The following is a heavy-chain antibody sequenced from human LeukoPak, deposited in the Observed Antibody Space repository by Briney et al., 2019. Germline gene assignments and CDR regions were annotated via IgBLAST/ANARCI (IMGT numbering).Heavy chain of an antibody. CDR2: ISSSSDFI. V-gene: IGHV3-48*01. CDR3: ARDLRGRYYYDSSGYSIGNFDY. D-gene: IGHD3-22*01. Sequence: GGSLRLSCAASGFILSNYSMNWVRQAPGEGLEWVSYISSSSDFIYYADSVKGRFTISRDNAKNSLYLQMNSLRAEDTAVYYCARDLRGRYYYDSSGYSIGNFDYWGQGTLVTVSS. CDR1: GFILSNYS. J-gene: IGHJ4*02.